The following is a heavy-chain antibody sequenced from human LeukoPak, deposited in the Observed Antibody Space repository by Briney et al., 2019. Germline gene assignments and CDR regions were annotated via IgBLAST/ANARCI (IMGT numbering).Heavy chain of an antibody. CDR2: IYSGGST. CDR1: GFTVSSNY. J-gene: IGHJ4*02. D-gene: IGHD3-3*01. Sequence: GGSLRLSCAVSGFTVSSNYMSWVRQAPGKGLEWVSVIYSGGSTYYADSVKGRFTISRDNSKNTLYLQINSLRAEDTAVYYCARGVAGVRFLEWLLLFDYWGQGTLVTVSS. CDR3: ARGVAGVRFLEWLLLFDY. V-gene: IGHV3-53*01.